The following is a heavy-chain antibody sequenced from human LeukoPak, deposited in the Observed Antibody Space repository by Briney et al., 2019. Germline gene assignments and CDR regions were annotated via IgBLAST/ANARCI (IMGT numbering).Heavy chain of an antibody. CDR1: GYTFTDYY. V-gene: IGHV1-2*02. Sequence: ASVKVSCKASGYTFTDYYIHWVRQAPGQGLEWMGWINPNSGGTNYAQKFQGRITMTRDTSISTAYMELSRLRSDDTAVYYCARERYYYGSGSYYPFDYWGQGTLVTVSS. J-gene: IGHJ4*02. CDR3: ARERYYYGSGSYYPFDY. CDR2: INPNSGGT. D-gene: IGHD3-10*01.